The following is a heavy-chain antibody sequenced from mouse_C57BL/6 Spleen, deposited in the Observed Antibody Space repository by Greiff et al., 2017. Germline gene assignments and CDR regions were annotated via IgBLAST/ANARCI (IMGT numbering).Heavy chain of an antibody. V-gene: IGHV6-6*01. Sequence: EVKVEESGGGLVQPGGSMKLSCAASGFTFSDAWMDWVRQSPEKGLEWVAEIRNKANNHATYYAESVKGRFTISRDDSKSSVYLQMNSLRAEDTGIYYCTPSSSWGYAMYYWGQGTSVTVSS. CDR1: GFTFSDAW. CDR2: IRNKANNHAT. D-gene: IGHD1-1*01. J-gene: IGHJ4*01. CDR3: TPSSSWGYAMYY.